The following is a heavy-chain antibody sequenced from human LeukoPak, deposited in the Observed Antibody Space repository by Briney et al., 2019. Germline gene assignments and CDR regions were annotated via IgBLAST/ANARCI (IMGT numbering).Heavy chain of an antibody. CDR3: ARMADYGRSGFYGYLPY. CDR1: GFAFATYW. CDR2: INGEGSSI. V-gene: IGHV3-74*01. Sequence: GGSLRLSCAASGFAFATYWMHWVRQAPGKGLEWLSRINGEGSSINYADSVKGRFTISRDNAKNTLYLQIDSLRVEDTAVYYCARMADYGRSGFYGYLPYWGQGTLVTVSS. D-gene: IGHD4/OR15-4a*01. J-gene: IGHJ1*01.